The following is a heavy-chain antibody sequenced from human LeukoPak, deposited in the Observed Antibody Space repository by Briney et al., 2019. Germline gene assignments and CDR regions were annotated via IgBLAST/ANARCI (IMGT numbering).Heavy chain of an antibody. CDR1: GGTFSSYA. CDR2: IIPIFGTA. J-gene: IGHJ5*02. Sequence: GASVKVSCKASGGTFSSYAISWVRQAPGQGLEWMGGIIPIFGTANYAQKFQGRVTITADKSTSTAYMELSSLRSEDTAVYYCARDPAGYYYDSSGYVVGWFDPWGQGTLVTVSS. CDR3: ARDPAGYYYDSSGYVVGWFDP. V-gene: IGHV1-69*06. D-gene: IGHD3-22*01.